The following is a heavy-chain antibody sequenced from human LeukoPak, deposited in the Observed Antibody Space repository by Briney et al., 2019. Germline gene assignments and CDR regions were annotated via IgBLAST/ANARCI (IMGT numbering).Heavy chain of an antibody. V-gene: IGHV4-59*01. CDR1: GGSISSYY. CDR2: VYYSGGI. Sequence: NASETLSLTCTVSGGSISSYYWNWIRQPPGKGLEWIGYVYYSGGIHYNPSLESRVIMSLETSKNQFSPKLSSVTAADTAVYYCARTGVLTVGMGPFDYWGQGTLVTVSS. J-gene: IGHJ4*02. D-gene: IGHD3-22*01. CDR3: ARTGVLTVGMGPFDY.